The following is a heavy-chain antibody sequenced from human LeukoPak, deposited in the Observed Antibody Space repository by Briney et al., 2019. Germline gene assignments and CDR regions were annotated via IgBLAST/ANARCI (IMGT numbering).Heavy chain of an antibody. CDR2: ISDVEKIP. Sequence: GPLGLSCAASGFTFTNYAMSWVRQAPRKGLEWVSGISDVEKIPYYSDSVKGRFTISRDNSKKTVYLQMNNLRAEDTAVYFCARHDSYIPYWGQGIPVTVSS. CDR1: GFTFTNYA. CDR3: ARHDSYIPY. D-gene: IGHD3-10*01. J-gene: IGHJ4*02. V-gene: IGHV3-23*01.